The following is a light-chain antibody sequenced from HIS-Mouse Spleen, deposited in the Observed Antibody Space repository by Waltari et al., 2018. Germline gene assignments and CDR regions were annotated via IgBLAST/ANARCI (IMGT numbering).Light chain of an antibody. CDR3: CSYAGSYTLV. J-gene: IGLJ2*01. CDR1: SSDVGGYHY. V-gene: IGLV2-11*01. CDR2: DVS. Sequence: QSALTQPRSVSGSPGQSVTISCTGTSSDVGGYHYVSWYQPPPGKAPKLMIYDVSKRPSGVPDRFSGSKSGNTASLTISGLQAEDEADYYCCSYAGSYTLVFGGGTKLTVL.